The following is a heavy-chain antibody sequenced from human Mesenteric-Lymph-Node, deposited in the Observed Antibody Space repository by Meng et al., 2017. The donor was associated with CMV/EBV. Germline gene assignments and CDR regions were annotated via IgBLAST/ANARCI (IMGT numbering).Heavy chain of an antibody. V-gene: IGHV3-30*02. Sequence: GESLKISCAASGFTFSDYYMNWVRQAPGKGLEWVAFIGYDGSNKFYADSVKGRFTISRDNSKNTLYLQMNSLRAEDTAMYYCAKRDQPYDTSGYPDYWGQGTLVTVSS. CDR1: GFTFSDYY. J-gene: IGHJ4*02. CDR3: AKRDQPYDTSGYPDY. CDR2: IGYDGSNK. D-gene: IGHD3-22*01.